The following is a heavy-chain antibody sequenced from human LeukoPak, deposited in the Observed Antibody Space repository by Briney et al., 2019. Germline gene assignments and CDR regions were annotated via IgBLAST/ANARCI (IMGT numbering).Heavy chain of an antibody. J-gene: IGHJ4*02. V-gene: IGHV3-7*01. Sequence: GRSLRLSCAASGFTFSSYGMHWVRQAPGKGLEWVATIKQDGSEKYFVDSVKGRFTISRDNAKNSLYLQMNSLRAEDTAVYYCARSFRTLDYRGQGTLVTVSS. CDR3: ARSFRTLDY. CDR2: IKQDGSEK. D-gene: IGHD3-10*01. CDR1: GFTFSSYG.